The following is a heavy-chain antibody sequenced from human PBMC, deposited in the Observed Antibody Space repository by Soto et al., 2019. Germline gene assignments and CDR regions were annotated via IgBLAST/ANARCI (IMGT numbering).Heavy chain of an antibody. Sequence: GGSLRLSCAASGFTFSSYSMNWVRQAPGKGLEWVSSISSSSYIYYADSVKGRFTISRDNAKNSLYLQMNSLRAEDTAVYYCARDRENIVVVVAATPGYMDVWGKGTTVTVSS. CDR3: ARDRENIVVVVAATPGYMDV. CDR2: ISSSSYI. CDR1: GFTFSSYS. V-gene: IGHV3-21*01. D-gene: IGHD2-15*01. J-gene: IGHJ6*03.